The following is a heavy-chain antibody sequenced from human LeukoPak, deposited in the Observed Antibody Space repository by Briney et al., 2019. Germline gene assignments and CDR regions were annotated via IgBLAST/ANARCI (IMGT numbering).Heavy chain of an antibody. D-gene: IGHD3-22*01. CDR3: AKDYGSGGYHYDY. Sequence: PGGSLRLSCAASGFTFSSYAMSWVRQAPGKGLEWVSRISDSGGSTYYADSVKGRFTISRDNSKNTLYLQINSLRAEDTAVYYCAKDYGSGGYHYDYWGQGTLVTVSS. CDR1: GFTFSSYA. V-gene: IGHV3-23*01. J-gene: IGHJ4*02. CDR2: ISDSGGST.